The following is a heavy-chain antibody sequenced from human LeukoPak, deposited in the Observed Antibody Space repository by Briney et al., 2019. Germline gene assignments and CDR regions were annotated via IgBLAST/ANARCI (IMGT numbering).Heavy chain of an antibody. D-gene: IGHD3-10*01. CDR3: ARVTGSGSYYKRLDY. CDR2: ISAYNGNT. Sequence: GASVTVSCKASGYTFTSYGISWVRQAPGQGLEWMGWISAYNGNTNYAQKLQGRVTMTTDTPTSTAYMELRSLRSDDTAVYYCARVTGSGSYYKRLDYWGQGTLVTVSS. V-gene: IGHV1-18*01. J-gene: IGHJ4*02. CDR1: GYTFTSYG.